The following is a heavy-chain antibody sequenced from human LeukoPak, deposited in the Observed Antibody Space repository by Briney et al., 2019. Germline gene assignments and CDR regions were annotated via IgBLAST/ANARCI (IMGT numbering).Heavy chain of an antibody. CDR2: INHSGST. Sequence: SETLSLTCAVYGXSFSGYYWSWIRQPPGKGLEWIGEINHSGSTNYNPSLKSRVTISVDTSKNQFSLKLSSVTAADTAVYYCARGSLGNLDIWGQGTMVTVPS. D-gene: IGHD4-23*01. CDR1: GXSFSGYY. CDR3: ARGSLGNLDI. V-gene: IGHV4-34*01. J-gene: IGHJ3*02.